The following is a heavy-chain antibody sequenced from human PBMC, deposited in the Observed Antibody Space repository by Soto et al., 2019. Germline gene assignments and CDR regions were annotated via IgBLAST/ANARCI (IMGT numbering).Heavy chain of an antibody. J-gene: IGHJ5*02. Sequence: GGSLRLSCAASGFTFSSYAMSWVRQAPGKGLEWVSTISGSGGSTYYADSVKGRFTISRDNSKNTLYLQMNSLRPEDTAVYYCARDRNYYDSKVFDAWGEGTLVTVSS. CDR3: ARDRNYYDSKVFDA. V-gene: IGHV3-23*01. CDR2: ISGSGGST. D-gene: IGHD3-22*01. CDR1: GFTFSSYA.